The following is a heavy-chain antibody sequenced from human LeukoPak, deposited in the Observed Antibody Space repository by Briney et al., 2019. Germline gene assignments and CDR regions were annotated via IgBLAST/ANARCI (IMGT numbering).Heavy chain of an antibody. V-gene: IGHV4-61*02. CDR1: GGSISSGSYY. CDR2: IYTSGST. Sequence: SETPSLTCTVSGGSISSGSYYWSWIRQPAGTGLEWIGRIYTSGSTNYNPSLKSRVTISVDTSKNQFSLKLSSVTAADTAVYYCARARKNYYMDVWGKGTTVTVSS. CDR3: ARARKNYYMDV. J-gene: IGHJ6*03.